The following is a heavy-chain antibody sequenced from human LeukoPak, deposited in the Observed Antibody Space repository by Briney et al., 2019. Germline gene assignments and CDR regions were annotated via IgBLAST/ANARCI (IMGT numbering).Heavy chain of an antibody. V-gene: IGHV4-34*01. CDR2: INHSGST. CDR1: GGSFSGYY. CDR3: ARVGYYDFWSGYYTGGAFDY. J-gene: IGHJ4*02. D-gene: IGHD3-3*01. Sequence: SETLSLTCAVYGGSFSGYYWSWIRQPPGKGLEWIGEINHSGSTNYNPSLKSRVTISVDTSKNQLSLKLSSVTAADTAVYYCARVGYYDFWSGYYTGGAFDYWGQGTLVTVSS.